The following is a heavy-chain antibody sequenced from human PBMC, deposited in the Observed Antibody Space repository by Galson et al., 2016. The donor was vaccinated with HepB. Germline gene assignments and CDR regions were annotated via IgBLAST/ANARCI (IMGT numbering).Heavy chain of an antibody. J-gene: IGHJ4*02. Sequence: SLRLSCAASGFPFSSYSMSWVRQAPGKGLECVSKVTSTSSTIYYADSVKGRFTISRDNVKDSLYLQMNSLRGEDTAVYYCAGLAYSGNYGLPYYWGQGTLVTVSS. CDR1: GFPFSSYS. V-gene: IGHV3-48*01. D-gene: IGHD1-26*01. CDR3: AGLAYSGNYGLPYY. CDR2: VTSTSSTI.